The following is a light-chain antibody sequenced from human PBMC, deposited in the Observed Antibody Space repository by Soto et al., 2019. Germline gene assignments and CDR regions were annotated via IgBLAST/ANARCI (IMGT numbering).Light chain of an antibody. V-gene: IGKV1-6*01. CDR2: AAS. J-gene: IGKJ1*01. CDR1: QTISSW. CDR3: LQDYNYPWT. Sequence: IPMPQSPSTLSGSVSDRVTITCRASQTISSWLAWYQQKPGKAPKLLVYAASSLQSGVPSRFSGSGSGTDFTLTISSLQPEDFATYYCLQDYNYPWTVGQGTKVDI.